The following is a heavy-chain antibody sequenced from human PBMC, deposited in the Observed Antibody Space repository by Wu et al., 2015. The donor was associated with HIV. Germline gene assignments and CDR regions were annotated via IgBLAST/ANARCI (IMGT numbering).Heavy chain of an antibody. CDR3: ARSYYDSLTGYYIHGMDV. CDR1: GYTFASYD. CDR2: MNPNSGNT. Sequence: QVQLEQSGAEVKKPGASVKVSCKASGYTFASYDFKWVRQATGQGLEWMGWMNPNSGNTGYAKKFQGRVTMTWNISISTAYMELSSLRSDDTAVYYCARSYYDSLTGYYIHGMDVWGQGTTVTVFS. J-gene: IGHJ6*02. D-gene: IGHD3-9*01. V-gene: IGHV1-8*01.